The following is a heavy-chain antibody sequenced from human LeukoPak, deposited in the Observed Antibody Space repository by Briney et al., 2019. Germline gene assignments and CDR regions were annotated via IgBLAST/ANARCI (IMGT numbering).Heavy chain of an antibody. J-gene: IGHJ4*02. CDR2: ISVYNGNT. CDR3: ARGAELTGYLSSASCHQQGEFDC. Sequence: ASVQVSCKASGYTFTSYGITWVRQAPGQGLEWMGWISVYNGNTKYAQNLQGRVSIITDTSTSPAYMELRNLSSVDPAVYFCARGAELTGYLSSASCHQQGEFDCWGEGTLVTDPS. CDR1: GYTFTSYG. V-gene: IGHV1-18*01. D-gene: IGHD2-2*01.